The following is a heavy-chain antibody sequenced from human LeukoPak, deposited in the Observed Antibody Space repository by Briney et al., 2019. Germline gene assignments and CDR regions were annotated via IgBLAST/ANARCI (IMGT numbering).Heavy chain of an antibody. Sequence: SETLSLTCAVSGGSISSSSYYWGWIRQPPGKGLEWIGSISYSGSTYYNPSLKSRVTISVDTSKNQFSLKLTSVAATDTAMYYCARQDSEGRWPNDYWGQGTLVTVSS. CDR2: ISYSGST. CDR3: ARQDSEGRWPNDY. CDR1: GGSISSSSYY. J-gene: IGHJ4*02. D-gene: IGHD5-24*01. V-gene: IGHV4-39*01.